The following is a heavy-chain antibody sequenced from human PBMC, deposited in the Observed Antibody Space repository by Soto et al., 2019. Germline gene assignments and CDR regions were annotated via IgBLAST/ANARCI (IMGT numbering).Heavy chain of an antibody. CDR2: TYYRSTWTN. D-gene: IGHD1-20*01. J-gene: IGHJ4*02. CDR1: GDSVSSSSAA. CDR3: AGVSSFRGMDV. V-gene: IGHV6-1*01. Sequence: QTLSLTCAISGDSVSSSSAARNWLRQSPSRGLEWLGRTYYRSTWTNDYARSVKSRITINPDTFENQFSLQLSSVTPEDTAVYYCAGVSSFRGMDVWGQGTLVTVSS.